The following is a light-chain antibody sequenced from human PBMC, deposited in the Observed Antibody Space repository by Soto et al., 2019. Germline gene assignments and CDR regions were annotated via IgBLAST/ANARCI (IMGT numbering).Light chain of an antibody. Sequence: QSVKTHPLYVSGSPGQAVTISCTGTSSDVGGYSYVSWYQQHPGKAPKLMIYDVTKRPSGVPDRFSGSKSGNTASLTISGLQAEDDADYSCCSYVDNYNFVFGTGTKVTVL. V-gene: IGLV2-11*01. CDR2: DVT. CDR3: CSYVDNYNFV. J-gene: IGLJ1*01. CDR1: SSDVGGYSY.